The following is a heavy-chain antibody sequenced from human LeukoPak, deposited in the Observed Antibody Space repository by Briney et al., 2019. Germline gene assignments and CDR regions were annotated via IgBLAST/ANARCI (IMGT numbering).Heavy chain of an antibody. CDR2: IRQDESEK. J-gene: IGHJ3*01. CDR3: ARDSGSAYYYGSGTYYYDAFDF. Sequence: GGSLRLSCSASGFTFSSYWMTWVRKAPGKGLEWVANIRQDESEKYYVDSVTGRFTISRDNAKNSLYLQMNSLRAEDTAVYYCARDSGSAYYYGSGTYYYDAFDFWGQGTTVTVSS. V-gene: IGHV3-7*01. CDR1: GFTFSSYW. D-gene: IGHD3-10*01.